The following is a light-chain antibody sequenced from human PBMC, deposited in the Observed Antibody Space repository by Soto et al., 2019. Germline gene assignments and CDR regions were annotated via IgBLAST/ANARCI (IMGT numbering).Light chain of an antibody. Sequence: EIVMTQSPATLSVSPGERATLSCRASQSVSSNVAWYQQIPGQTPRLLIYGASTRATGVPVRFSGSASGTEFTLTISGLQSDDFAVYYCHQYDDGPYTFGQGTKVEI. CDR2: GAS. CDR3: HQYDDGPYT. CDR1: QSVSSN. J-gene: IGKJ2*01. V-gene: IGKV3-15*01.